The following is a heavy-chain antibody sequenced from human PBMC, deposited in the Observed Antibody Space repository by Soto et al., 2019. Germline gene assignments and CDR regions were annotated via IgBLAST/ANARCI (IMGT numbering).Heavy chain of an antibody. CDR2: INAGNGNT. Sequence: QVQLVQSGAEVKKPGASVKVSRKASGYTFTSYAMHWVRQAPGQRLEWMGWINAGNGNTKYSQKFQGRVTITRDTSASTAYMELSSLRSEDTAVYYCARDGGYCSGGSCYYLFDYWGQGTLVTVSS. J-gene: IGHJ4*02. D-gene: IGHD2-15*01. CDR3: ARDGGYCSGGSCYYLFDY. V-gene: IGHV1-3*01. CDR1: GYTFTSYA.